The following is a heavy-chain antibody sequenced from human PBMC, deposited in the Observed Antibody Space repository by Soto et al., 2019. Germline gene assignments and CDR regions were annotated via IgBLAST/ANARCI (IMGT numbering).Heavy chain of an antibody. V-gene: IGHV6-1*01. D-gene: IGHD5-12*01. Sequence: SQTLSLTCAISGVSVSSNTASWNWVRQSPSRGLEWLGRTYSRSKWYNDYAVSVKSRIIINPDTSKNQFSLQLNSVTPEDTAVYYCAKGDNLGPKTGYAFDPWGQGILVTVSP. CDR1: GVSVSSNTAS. CDR3: AKGDNLGPKTGYAFDP. CDR2: TYSRSKWYN. J-gene: IGHJ5*02.